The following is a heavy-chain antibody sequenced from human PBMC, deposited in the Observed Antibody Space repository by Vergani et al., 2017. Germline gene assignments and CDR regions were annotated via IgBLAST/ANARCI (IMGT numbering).Heavy chain of an antibody. CDR2: IDVKGNS. V-gene: IGHV4-61*02. J-gene: IGHJ3*02. Sequence: QAQLQESGPRLVKPSQTLSLTCSFSGGSLDIHSQTWGWIRQPAGEGLEWIGLIDVKGNSNFSPSLESRVTMSADASGGRFPLNLRSVTNSDTSVCYCVRVLHTSYILGAFDIWGQGIKVTVSS. D-gene: IGHD2-21*01. CDR1: GGSLDIHSQT. CDR3: VRVLHTSYILGAFDI.